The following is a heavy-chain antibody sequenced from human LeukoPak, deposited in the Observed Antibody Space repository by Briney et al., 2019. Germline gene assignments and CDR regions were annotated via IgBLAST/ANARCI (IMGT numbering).Heavy chain of an antibody. Sequence: SETLSLTCTVSGGSISSHYWSWIRQPPGKGLEWIGYIYYSGSTNYNPSLKSRVTISVDTSKNQFSLKLSSVTAADTAVYYCARHYSSSDAFDIWGQGTMVTVSS. CDR2: IYYSGST. J-gene: IGHJ3*02. CDR1: GGSISSHY. V-gene: IGHV4-59*11. D-gene: IGHD6-13*01. CDR3: ARHYSSSDAFDI.